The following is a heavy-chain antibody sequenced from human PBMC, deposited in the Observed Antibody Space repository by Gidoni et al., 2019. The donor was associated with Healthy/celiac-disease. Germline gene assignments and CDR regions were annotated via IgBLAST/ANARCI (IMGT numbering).Heavy chain of an antibody. D-gene: IGHD3-16*01. V-gene: IGHV4-39*01. CDR3: ASLSVWGDAFDI. Sequence: QLQLQESGPGLVKPSETLSLTCTFSRGSISSSSYYWGWIRQPPGKGLEWIGSIYYSGITYYNPSLKSRVTISVDTSKNQFYLKLSSVTAADTAVYYCASLSVWGDAFDIWGQGTMVTVSS. J-gene: IGHJ3*02. CDR2: IYYSGIT. CDR1: RGSISSSSYY.